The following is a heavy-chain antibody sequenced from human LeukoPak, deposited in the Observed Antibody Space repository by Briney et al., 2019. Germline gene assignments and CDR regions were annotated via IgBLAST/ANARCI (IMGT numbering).Heavy chain of an antibody. J-gene: IGHJ6*02. Sequence: ASVTVSCPASGYTFTSYGISWVRQAPGQGLEWMGWISAYNGNTNYAQKLQGRVTMTTDTSTSTAYMELRSLRSDDTAVSYCAREMERAGLYYYYYGMDVWGQGTTVTVSS. CDR3: AREMERAGLYYYYYGMDV. D-gene: IGHD1-14*01. V-gene: IGHV1-18*01. CDR2: ISAYNGNT. CDR1: GYTFTSYG.